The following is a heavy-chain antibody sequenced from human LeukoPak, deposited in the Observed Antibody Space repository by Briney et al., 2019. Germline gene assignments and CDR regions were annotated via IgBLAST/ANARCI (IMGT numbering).Heavy chain of an antibody. J-gene: IGHJ4*02. Sequence: PGRSLRLSCAASGFTFSAYGMHWVRQAPGMGLEWVAVISYDGSNKYYADSVKGRFTISRDNSKNTLYLQMNSLRAEDTAVYYCASPHSIAALLYWGQGTLVTVSS. CDR1: GFTFSAYG. CDR2: ISYDGSNK. D-gene: IGHD6-6*01. CDR3: ASPHSIAALLY. V-gene: IGHV3-30*03.